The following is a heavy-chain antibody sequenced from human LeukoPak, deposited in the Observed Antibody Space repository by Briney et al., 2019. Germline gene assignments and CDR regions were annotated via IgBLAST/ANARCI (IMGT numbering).Heavy chain of an antibody. CDR1: GYTFSRYA. CDR2: INAANGDT. D-gene: IGHD1-1*01. V-gene: IGHV1-3*01. Sequence: GASVKVSCKASGYTFSRYAIHWVRLAPGQRPEWMAWINAANGDTKYSQKFQGRVTITKDTFASTAYMEMNSLRSGDTAVYYCARGPANWDDEVIDYWGQGTLVTVSS. CDR3: ARGPANWDDEVIDY. J-gene: IGHJ4*02.